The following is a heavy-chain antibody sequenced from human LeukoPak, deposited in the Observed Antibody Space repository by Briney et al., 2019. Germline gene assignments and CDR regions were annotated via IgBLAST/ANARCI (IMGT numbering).Heavy chain of an antibody. CDR2: INLDGSQK. CDR1: GFTFSNSW. D-gene: IGHD1/OR15-1a*01. CDR3: ATDRGLNTFDH. V-gene: IGHV3-7*01. Sequence: GGSLRLSCAASGFTFSNSWMTWVRQAPGKGLEWVANINLDGSQKYYVDSVNGRFTASRDNGKNSLYLEMNNLRIEDTAVYYCATDRGLNTFDHWGQGTLITVSS. J-gene: IGHJ4*02.